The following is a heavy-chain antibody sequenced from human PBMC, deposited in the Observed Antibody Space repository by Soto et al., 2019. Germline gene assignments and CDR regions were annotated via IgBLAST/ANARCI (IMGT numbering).Heavy chain of an antibody. CDR3: ASSLAGGSSVGLDY. J-gene: IGHJ4*02. CDR1: GGTFSSYA. D-gene: IGHD2-15*01. V-gene: IGHV1-69*06. Sequence: QVQLVQSGAEVKRPGSSVKVSCKASGGTFSSYAISWVRQAPGRGLEWRGGIIPIFGTANYAQKFQGRVTITADKSTSTAYMELSSLRFEDTAVYYCASSLAGGSSVGLDYWGQGTLVTVSS. CDR2: IIPIFGTA.